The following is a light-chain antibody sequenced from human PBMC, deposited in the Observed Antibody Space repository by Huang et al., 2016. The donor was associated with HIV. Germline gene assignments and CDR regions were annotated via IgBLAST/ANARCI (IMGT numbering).Light chain of an antibody. Sequence: EIAMTQSPATLSVSPGERATLSCRASQSVRSNLAWYQQKPGQAPRLLIYGAATRATGIPARFSGSGSGTEFTLTISSLQSEDFAVYYCQQYNNWPFTFGGGTKVEIK. J-gene: IGKJ4*01. CDR1: QSVRSN. V-gene: IGKV3-15*01. CDR2: GAA. CDR3: QQYNNWPFT.